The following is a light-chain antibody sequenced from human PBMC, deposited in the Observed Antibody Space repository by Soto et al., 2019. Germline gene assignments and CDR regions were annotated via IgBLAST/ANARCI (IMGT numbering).Light chain of an antibody. CDR1: SSDVVGFEY. J-gene: IGLJ1*01. CDR2: DVT. V-gene: IGLV2-14*01. Sequence: QSALSQPASVSGSPGQSITISCTGTSSDVVGFEYVSWYQHQPGKAPKLIIYDVTKRPSGVSNRFSGSKSGNTASLNISGIQAEDEGDYYCGSITRSSTSVFGTGTKLTVL. CDR3: GSITRSSTSV.